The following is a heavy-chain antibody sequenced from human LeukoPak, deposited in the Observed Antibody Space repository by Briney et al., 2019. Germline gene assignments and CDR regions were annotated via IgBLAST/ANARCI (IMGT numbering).Heavy chain of an antibody. CDR3: ASGGDTTSPGDY. D-gene: IGHD3-10*01. Sequence: PSETLSLTCAVYGGSFSGYYWSWIRQPPGKGLEWIGEINHSGSTNYNPSLKSRVTISVDTPKNHFSLKLRSVTAADTAVYYCASGGDTTSPGDYWGQGTLVTVSS. V-gene: IGHV4-34*01. J-gene: IGHJ4*02. CDR2: INHSGST. CDR1: GGSFSGYY.